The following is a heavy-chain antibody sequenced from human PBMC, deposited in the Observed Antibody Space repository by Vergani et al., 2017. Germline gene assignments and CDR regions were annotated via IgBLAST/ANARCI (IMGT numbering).Heavy chain of an antibody. CDR3: ASCQTPEWPHAFDI. CDR1: GYTFTSYY. V-gene: IGHV1-46*01. J-gene: IGHJ3*02. CDR2: INPSGGST. D-gene: IGHD3-3*01. Sequence: QVQLVQSGAEVKKPGAPVKVSCKASGYTFTSYYMHWVRQAPGQGLERMGIINPSGGSTSYAQKFQGRVTMTRDTSTSTVYMELSSLRSEDTAVYYCASCQTPEWPHAFDIWGQGTMVTVSS.